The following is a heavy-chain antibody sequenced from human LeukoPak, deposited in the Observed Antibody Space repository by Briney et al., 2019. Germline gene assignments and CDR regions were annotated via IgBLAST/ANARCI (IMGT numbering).Heavy chain of an antibody. CDR2: ISGSGGST. CDR3: AKDSFYCSGGSCYLYYFDY. V-gene: IGHV3-23*01. CDR1: GFTFSSYA. J-gene: IGHJ4*02. D-gene: IGHD2-15*01. Sequence: GESLRLSCAASGFTFSSYAMSWVRQAPGKGLEWVSAISGSGGSTYYADSVKGRFTISRDNSKNTLYLQMNSLRAEDTAVYYCAKDSFYCSGGSCYLYYFDYWGQGTLVTVSS.